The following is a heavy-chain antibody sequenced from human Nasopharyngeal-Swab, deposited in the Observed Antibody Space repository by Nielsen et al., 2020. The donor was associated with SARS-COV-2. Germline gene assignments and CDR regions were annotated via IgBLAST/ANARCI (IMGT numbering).Heavy chain of an antibody. V-gene: IGHV3-9*01. CDR3: ARDIVPAAINYYYAMDV. CDR1: GFTFDDYA. CDR2: ISWNSGSI. Sequence: GGSLRLSCAASGFTFDDYAMHWVRQAPGKGLEWVSGISWNSGSIGYADSVKGRFTIPRDNAKNSLYLQMNSLRAEDTAVYYCARDIVPAAINYYYAMDVWGQGTTVTVSS. J-gene: IGHJ6*02. D-gene: IGHD2-2*01.